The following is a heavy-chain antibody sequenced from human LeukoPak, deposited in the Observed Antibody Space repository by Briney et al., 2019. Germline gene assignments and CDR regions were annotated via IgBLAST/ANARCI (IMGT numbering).Heavy chain of an antibody. CDR2: IYYSGST. CDR3: ARDPGYSGGWYFDY. V-gene: IGHV4-39*07. J-gene: IGHJ4*02. Sequence: SETLSLTCTVSGGSISSSSYYWGWIRQPPGKGLEWIGSIYYSGSTYYNPSLKSRVTISVDTSKNQFSLKLSSVTAADTAVYYCARDPGYSGGWYFDYWGQGTLVTVSS. D-gene: IGHD6-19*01. CDR1: GGSISSSSYY.